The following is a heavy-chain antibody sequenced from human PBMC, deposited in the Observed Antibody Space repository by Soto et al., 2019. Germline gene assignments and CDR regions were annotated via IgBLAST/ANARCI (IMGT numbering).Heavy chain of an antibody. CDR2: IYYSGST. CDR3: ARQGKCSGGSCYLYYYYYYMDV. Sequence: QLQLQESGPGLVKPSETLSLTCTVSGGSISSSSYYWGWIRQPPGKGLEWIGSIYYSGSTYYNPSLKSRVTISVDTSKNQFSLKLSSVTAADTAVYYCARQGKCSGGSCYLYYYYYYMDVWGKGTTVTVSS. V-gene: IGHV4-39*01. CDR1: GGSISSSSYY. J-gene: IGHJ6*03. D-gene: IGHD2-15*01.